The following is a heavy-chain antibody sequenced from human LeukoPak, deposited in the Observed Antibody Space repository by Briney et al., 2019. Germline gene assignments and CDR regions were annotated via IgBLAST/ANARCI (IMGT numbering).Heavy chain of an antibody. J-gene: IGHJ5*02. CDR1: GGSISSSSYY. V-gene: IGHV4-39*07. CDR2: IYYSGRP. Sequence: SETLSLTCTVSGGSISSSSYYWGWTRQPPGKGLEWIGSIYYSGRPYYNPSLKSRLTISVDKSKNQFSLNLSSVTAADTAVYYCARDFRSSGWFDNWFDPWGQGTLVTVSS. CDR3: ARDFRSSGWFDNWFDP. D-gene: IGHD6-19*01.